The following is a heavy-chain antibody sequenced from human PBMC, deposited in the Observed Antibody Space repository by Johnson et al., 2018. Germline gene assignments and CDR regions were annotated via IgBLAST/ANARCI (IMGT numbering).Heavy chain of an antibody. D-gene: IGHD3-10*01. CDR1: GFTFDDFT. CDR3: AKDDYAAGSYDPPNAFDL. CDR2: LTWDSDVI. Sequence: VQSGGSLRLSCTGSGFTFDDFTMHWVRQPPGKGLEWVSGLTWDSDVIGYTDSVRGRFTISRDNSENTFYLQMNSLRTDDTAVYYCAKDDYAAGSYDPPNAFDLWGKVTMFTVSS. V-gene: IGHV3-9*01. J-gene: IGHJ3*01.